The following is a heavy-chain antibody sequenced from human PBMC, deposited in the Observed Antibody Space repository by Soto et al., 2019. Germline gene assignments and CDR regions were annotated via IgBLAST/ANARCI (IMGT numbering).Heavy chain of an antibody. CDR3: ARDRAPVTIFGVVIPHTFDI. CDR2: ISAYNGNT. CDR1: GYTFTSYC. D-gene: IGHD3-3*01. Sequence: ASVKVSCKASGYTFTSYCINWVRQAPGQGLEWMGWISAYNGNTNYAQNLQGRLTVTTDTSTTTAYMELRSLRSDDTAVYYCARDRAPVTIFGVVIPHTFDIWGQGTMVTVSS. V-gene: IGHV1-18*01. J-gene: IGHJ3*02.